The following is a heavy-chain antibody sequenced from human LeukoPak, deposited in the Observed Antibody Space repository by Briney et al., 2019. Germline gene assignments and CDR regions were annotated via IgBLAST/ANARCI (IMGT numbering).Heavy chain of an antibody. D-gene: IGHD5-12*01. Sequence: GGSLRLSCAASGFTFSSYSMIWVRQAPGKGLEWVSFISLASSYIYYADSVKGRFTISRDNANNSLSLQMNSLRADDTAVYYCVKDSVRGYSGYGNDGFEIWGQGTMVTVSS. V-gene: IGHV3-21*01. CDR1: GFTFSSYS. CDR3: VKDSVRGYSGYGNDGFEI. J-gene: IGHJ3*02. CDR2: ISLASSYI.